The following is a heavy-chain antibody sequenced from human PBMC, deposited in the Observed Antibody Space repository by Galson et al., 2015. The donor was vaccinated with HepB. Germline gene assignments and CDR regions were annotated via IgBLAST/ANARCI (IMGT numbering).Heavy chain of an antibody. CDR2: IDPSDSYT. CDR1: GYSFTSYW. J-gene: IGHJ6*02. D-gene: IGHD4-11*01. Sequence: QSGAEVKKPGESLRISCKGSGYSFTSYWISWVRQMPGKGLEWMGRIDPSDSYTNYSPSFQGHVTISADKSISTAYLQWSSLKASDTAMYYCARLIKGTVTTEYYYYGMDVWGQGTTVTVSS. CDR3: ARLIKGTVTTEYYYYGMDV. V-gene: IGHV5-10-1*01.